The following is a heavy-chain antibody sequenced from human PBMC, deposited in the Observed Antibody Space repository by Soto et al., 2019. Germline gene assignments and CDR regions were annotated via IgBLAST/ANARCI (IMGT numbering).Heavy chain of an antibody. D-gene: IGHD6-19*01. J-gene: IGHJ4*02. V-gene: IGHV3-33*01. CDR2: IWYDGSNK. CDR1: GFTFSSYG. CDR3: ATSIAVAGSIDY. Sequence: QVQLVASGGGVVQPGRSLRLSCAASGFTFSSYGMHWVRQAPGQGLEWVAVIWYDGSNKYYADSVKGRFTISRDNSKNTLYLQMNSLRAEDTAVYYCATSIAVAGSIDYWGQGTLVTVSS.